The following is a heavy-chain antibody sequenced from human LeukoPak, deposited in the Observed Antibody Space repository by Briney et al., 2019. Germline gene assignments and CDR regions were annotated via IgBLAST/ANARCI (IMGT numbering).Heavy chain of an antibody. V-gene: IGHV4-39*07. J-gene: IGHJ4*02. CDR3: ARTRVPGSYSPKGPFDY. CDR1: GGSISSSNYY. Sequence: SETLSLTCTVSGGSISSSNYYWGWIRQPPSKGLEWIGSMYYSGSIFYNPSLKSRVTISINTSKNQFSLKVSSVTAADTAVYYCARTRVPGSYSPKGPFDYWGQGSLVTVSS. CDR2: MYYSGSI. D-gene: IGHD1-26*01.